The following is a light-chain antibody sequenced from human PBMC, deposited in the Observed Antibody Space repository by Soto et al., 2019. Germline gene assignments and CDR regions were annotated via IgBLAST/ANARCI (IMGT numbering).Light chain of an antibody. CDR2: AAI. CDR3: QQYYTSAT. Sequence: EIVLTQSPGTLSLSPGDRATLSCRASQRVSASYLAWYQQKPGQAPRLLIYAAINRATGLPDRFSGSGSGTDFTLTISRLEPEDLAVFYFQQYYTSATFGQGTKREIK. V-gene: IGKV3-20*01. CDR1: QRVSASY. J-gene: IGKJ2*01.